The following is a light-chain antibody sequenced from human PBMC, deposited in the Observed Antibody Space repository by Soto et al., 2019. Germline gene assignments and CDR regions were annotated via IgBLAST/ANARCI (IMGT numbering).Light chain of an antibody. V-gene: IGKV3-20*01. Sequence: EIVLTQFPGALSLSPGDRVTLSCRASQTVSNTYLAWYQQKSGQAPKFLIYGASNRATGIPDRFSGSGSGTDFTLTISRLEPEDFAVYYCQQYGALPPTFGGGTQVKI. CDR3: QQYGALPPT. CDR2: GAS. CDR1: QTVSNTY. J-gene: IGKJ4*01.